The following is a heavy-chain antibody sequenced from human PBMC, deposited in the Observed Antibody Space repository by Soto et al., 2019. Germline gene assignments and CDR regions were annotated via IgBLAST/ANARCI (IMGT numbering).Heavy chain of an antibody. V-gene: IGHV1-69*06. CDR1: GGTFSSYA. Sequence: ASVKVSCKASGGTFSSYAISWVRQAPGQGLEWMGGIIPIFGTANYAQKFQGRVTITADKSTSTAYMELSSLRSEDTAVYYCATLLKGSKVNRSNWFDTWGQGTLVTVSS. CDR3: ATLLKGSKVNRSNWFDT. J-gene: IGHJ5*02. D-gene: IGHD2-15*01. CDR2: IIPIFGTA.